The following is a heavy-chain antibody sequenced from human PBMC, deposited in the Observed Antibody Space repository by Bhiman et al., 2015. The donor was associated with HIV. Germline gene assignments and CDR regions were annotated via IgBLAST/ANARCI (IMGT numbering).Heavy chain of an antibody. V-gene: IGHV3-74*01. Sequence: EVHLVESGGDLVQPGGSLRLSCTGSGFSFSSSWMHWVRQAPGKGLEWVSRISDYWIRTDYADSVTGRFTISRDNAKNTVYLQMNSLRAEDTAVYYCAREPGGTTQGRFDYWGQGTLVTVSS. CDR2: ISDYWIRT. CDR1: GFSFSSSW. CDR3: AREPGGTTQGRFDY. J-gene: IGHJ4*02. D-gene: IGHD1-7*01.